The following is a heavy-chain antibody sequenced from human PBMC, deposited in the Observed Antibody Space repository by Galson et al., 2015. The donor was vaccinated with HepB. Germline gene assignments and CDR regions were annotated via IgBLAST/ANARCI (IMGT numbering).Heavy chain of an antibody. CDR1: GFTFSSYG. V-gene: IGHV3-30*18. D-gene: IGHD3-3*01. J-gene: IGHJ4*02. CDR2: ISYDGGNK. CDR3: AKDPGLRFLEWFPVS. Sequence: SLRLSCAASGFTFSSYGMHWVRQAPGKGLEWVAVISYDGGNKYYADSVKGRFTISRDNSKNTLCLQMNSLRAEDTAVYYCAKDPGLRFLEWFPVSWGQGTLVTVSS.